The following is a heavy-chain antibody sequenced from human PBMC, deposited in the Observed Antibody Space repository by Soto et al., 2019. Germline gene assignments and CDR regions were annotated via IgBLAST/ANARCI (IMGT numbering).Heavy chain of an antibody. J-gene: IGHJ3*02. CDR2: IYHSGST. V-gene: IGHV4-30-2*01. CDR1: GGSISSGGYS. CDR3: ASATNWGAFDI. Sequence: QLQLQESGSGLVKPSQTLSLTCAVSGGSISSGGYSWSWIRQPPGKGLEWIGYIYHSGSTYYNPSLTSRITVSVDRSKNQFSLKLSSVTAADTAVYYCASATNWGAFDIWGQGTMVTVSS. D-gene: IGHD7-27*01.